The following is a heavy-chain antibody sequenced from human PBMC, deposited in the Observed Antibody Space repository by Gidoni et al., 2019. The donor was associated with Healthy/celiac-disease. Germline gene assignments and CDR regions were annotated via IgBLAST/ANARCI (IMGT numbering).Heavy chain of an antibody. Sequence: EVQLVESGGGLVKPGGSLRLSCSASGTTFSSYSMNWVGQAPGKGLEWVSSISSSSSYIYYADSVKGRFTISRDNAKNSLYLQMNSLRAEETAVYYCARDYGDYVYYYYGMDVWGQGTTVTVSS. J-gene: IGHJ6*02. CDR3: ARDYGDYVYYYYGMDV. V-gene: IGHV3-21*01. CDR1: GTTFSSYS. D-gene: IGHD4-17*01. CDR2: ISSSSSYI.